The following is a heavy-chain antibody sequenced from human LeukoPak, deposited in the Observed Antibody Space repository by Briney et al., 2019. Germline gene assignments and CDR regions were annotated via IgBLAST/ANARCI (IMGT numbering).Heavy chain of an antibody. Sequence: ASVKVSCKASGYTFTSYGISWVRQAPGPGLEWMGWISAYNGNTNYAQKHQGRVTMTTDTSTSTAYMELRSLRSDDTAVYYCAREGAFCSSTSCLPDYWGQGTLVTVSS. CDR1: GYTFTSYG. D-gene: IGHD2-2*01. J-gene: IGHJ4*02. V-gene: IGHV1-18*01. CDR3: AREGAFCSSTSCLPDY. CDR2: ISAYNGNT.